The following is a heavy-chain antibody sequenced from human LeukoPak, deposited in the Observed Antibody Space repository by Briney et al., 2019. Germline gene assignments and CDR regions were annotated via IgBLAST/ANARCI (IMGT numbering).Heavy chain of an antibody. J-gene: IGHJ4*02. V-gene: IGHV3-33*01. CDR1: GFIFSNYG. CDR3: ARGEPRGGSVGATGSY. Sequence: GGSLRLSCAASGFIFSNYGMHWVRQAPGKGLEWLAVIWYDGSNKYYAGSVKGRFTISRDNSKNTVSLQMNSLRGEDTAVYYCARGEPRGGSVGATGSYWGQGTLVTVSS. D-gene: IGHD1-26*01. CDR2: IWYDGSNK.